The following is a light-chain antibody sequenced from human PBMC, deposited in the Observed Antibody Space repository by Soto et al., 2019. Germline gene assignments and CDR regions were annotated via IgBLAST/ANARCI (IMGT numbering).Light chain of an antibody. V-gene: IGKV1-5*01. Sequence: DIQMTQSPSTLPASVGDRVTISCRASQTVERWLACYQQKPGKAPKLLISDVSSLERGVPSRFSGSGSATEFTLTISGLQSDDFATYYCQQYKDYVWTFGQGTKV. CDR1: QTVERW. CDR2: DVS. J-gene: IGKJ1*01. CDR3: QQYKDYVWT.